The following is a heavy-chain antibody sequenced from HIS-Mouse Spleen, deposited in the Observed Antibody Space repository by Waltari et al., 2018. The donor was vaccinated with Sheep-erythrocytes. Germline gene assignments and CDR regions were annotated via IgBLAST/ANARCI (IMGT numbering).Heavy chain of an antibody. J-gene: IGHJ4*02. CDR2: IYYSGST. V-gene: IGHV4-59*08. CDR1: GGSISSYY. CDR3: ARLELGQFDY. Sequence: QVQLQESGPGLVKPSETLSLTCTVSGGSISSYYWSWLRQPPGKGLAWIGYIYYSGSTDHTPSLKIRVTISVDTSKTQFSLKLSSVTAADTAVYYCARLELGQFDYWGQGTLVTVSS. D-gene: IGHD1-26*01.